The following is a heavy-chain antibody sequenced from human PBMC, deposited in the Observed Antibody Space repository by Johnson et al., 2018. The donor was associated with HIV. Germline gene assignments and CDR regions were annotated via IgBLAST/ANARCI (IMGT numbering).Heavy chain of an antibody. CDR3: ARRTVTALFDI. CDR2: IYSGGST. CDR1: GFTFSSYG. J-gene: IGHJ3*02. D-gene: IGHD4-17*01. V-gene: IGHV3-66*04. Sequence: VLLVESGGGVDQPGRSLRLSCAASGFTFSSYGMHWVRQAPGKGLEWVSVIYSGGSTYYADYVKGRFTISRDNSKNTLYLQMNSLRAEDTAVYYCARRTVTALFDIWGQGTLVTVSS.